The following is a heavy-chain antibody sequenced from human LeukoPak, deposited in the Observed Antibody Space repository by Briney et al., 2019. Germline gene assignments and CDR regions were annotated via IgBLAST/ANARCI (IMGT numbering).Heavy chain of an antibody. CDR3: ARVDCTGGSCRPYHFYGMDV. J-gene: IGHJ6*02. CDR2: IWYDGSKN. Sequence: GGSLRLSCAASGFTFSTYGMNWVRQAPGKGLEWVAVIWYDGSKNYYADSVKGRFTISRDNSKNTLFLEMNGLRAEDTAVYYCARVDCTGGSCRPYHFYGMDVWGQGTTVTVSS. V-gene: IGHV3-33*01. CDR1: GFTFSTYG. D-gene: IGHD2-15*01.